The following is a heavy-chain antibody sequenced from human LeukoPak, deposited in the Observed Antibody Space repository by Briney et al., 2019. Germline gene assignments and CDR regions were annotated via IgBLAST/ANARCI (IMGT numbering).Heavy chain of an antibody. CDR2: ISAYNGNT. J-gene: IGHJ3*02. CDR3: VKTYYYDSSGYSADAFDI. D-gene: IGHD3-22*01. Sequence: ASVKVSCKASGYTFTGFYIHWVRQAPGQGLEWMGWISAYNGNTNYAQKVQGRVSMTTDTSTSTAYMELRSLRSDDTAVYYCVKTYYYDSSGYSADAFDIWGQGTMVTVSS. CDR1: GYTFTGFY. V-gene: IGHV1-18*01.